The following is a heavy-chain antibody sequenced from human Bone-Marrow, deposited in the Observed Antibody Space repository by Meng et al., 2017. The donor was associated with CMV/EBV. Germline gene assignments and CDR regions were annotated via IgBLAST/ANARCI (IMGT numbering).Heavy chain of an antibody. D-gene: IGHD2-2*01. CDR3: ASGVIVVVPGRTQVYYYGMDV. V-gene: IGHV1-69*02. CDR2: IIPILGIA. J-gene: IGHJ6*02. CDR1: GGTFSSYT. Sequence: SVKVSCKASGGTFSSYTISWVRQAPGQGLEWMGRIIPILGIANYAQKFQGRVTITADKSTSTAYMELSSLRSEDTAVYYCASGVIVVVPGRTQVYYYGMDVWGQGPTVTVSS.